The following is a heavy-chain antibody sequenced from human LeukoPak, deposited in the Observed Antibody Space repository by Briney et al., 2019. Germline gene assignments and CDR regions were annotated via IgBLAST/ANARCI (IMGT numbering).Heavy chain of an antibody. CDR3: ARGYSSSWYLD. J-gene: IGHJ4*02. CDR2: ITSSSSYI. D-gene: IGHD6-13*01. Sequence: GGSLRLSCAASGFTFSNYNMNWVRHAPGKGLEWVSSITSSSSYIYYADSVKGRFTISRDNAKKSLSLQMNSLRADDTAVYYCARGYSSSWYLDWGQGTLVTVSS. V-gene: IGHV3-21*01. CDR1: GFTFSNYN.